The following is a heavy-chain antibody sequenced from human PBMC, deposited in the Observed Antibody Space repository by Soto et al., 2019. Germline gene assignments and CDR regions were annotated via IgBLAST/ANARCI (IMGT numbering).Heavy chain of an antibody. CDR3: ARSVAVPGAHIDY. J-gene: IGHJ4*02. CDR2: VYYTGST. Sequence: SETLSLTCSVSGGSISGSYWSWIRQSPGKGLEWPGYVYYTGSTNYSPSLRSRVSISVDTSKNEFSLRLSSVTAADTAVYFCARSVAVPGAHIDYWGQGTQVTVSS. V-gene: IGHV4-59*01. CDR1: GGSISGSY. D-gene: IGHD6-19*01.